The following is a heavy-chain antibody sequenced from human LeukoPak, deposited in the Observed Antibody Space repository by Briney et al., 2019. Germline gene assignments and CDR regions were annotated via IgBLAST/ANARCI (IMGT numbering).Heavy chain of an antibody. Sequence: ASVKVSCKASGYTFTSYYMHWVRQAPGQGLEWMGIINPSGGSTSYAQKFQGRVTMTRDMSTSTVYMELSSPRSEDTAVYYCARDRWERYYYYYMDVWGKGTTVTVSS. CDR1: GYTFTSYY. J-gene: IGHJ6*03. V-gene: IGHV1-46*01. D-gene: IGHD1-26*01. CDR3: ARDRWERYYYYYMDV. CDR2: INPSGGST.